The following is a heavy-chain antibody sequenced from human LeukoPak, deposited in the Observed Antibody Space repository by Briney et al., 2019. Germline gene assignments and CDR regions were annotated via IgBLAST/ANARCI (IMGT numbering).Heavy chain of an antibody. CDR1: GFTFSSYA. CDR3: ARGDTSGWINWFDP. V-gene: IGHV3-21*06. D-gene: IGHD6-19*01. CDR2: ISSSGGYI. Sequence: GGSLRLSCAASGFTFSSYAMSWVRQAPGKGLEWVSSISSSGGYIYYADSMKGRFTISRDTAKNSVFLQMNRLRAEDTAVYYCARGDTSGWINWFDPWGQGTLVTVSS. J-gene: IGHJ5*02.